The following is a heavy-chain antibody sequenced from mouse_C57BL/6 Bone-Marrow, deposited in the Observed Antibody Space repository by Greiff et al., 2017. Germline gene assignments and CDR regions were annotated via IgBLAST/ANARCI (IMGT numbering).Heavy chain of an antibody. D-gene: IGHD2-4*01. Sequence: QVQLKQPGAELVKPGASVKLSCKASGYTFTSYWMHWVKQRPGQGLEWIGMIHPNSGSTTYNEKFKSKATLTVDKSSSTAYMQLSSLTSEDSAVYYCARVGIYYDYDGALDLDYWGQGTTLTVSS. CDR1: GYTFTSYW. J-gene: IGHJ2*01. CDR3: ARVGIYYDYDGALDLDY. CDR2: IHPNSGST. V-gene: IGHV1-64*01.